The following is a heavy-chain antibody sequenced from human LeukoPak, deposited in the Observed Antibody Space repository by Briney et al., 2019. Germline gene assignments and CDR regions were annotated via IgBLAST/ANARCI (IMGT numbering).Heavy chain of an antibody. CDR2: IIPIFGTA. Sequence: PSVKASCNASGGTFSSYAIRWVRQATGHGLVWMGRIIPIFGTANYAQKFQGRVTITADKSTSTAYMELSSLRSEDTAVYYCARGELELNWFDPWGQGTLVTVSS. D-gene: IGHD1-7*01. J-gene: IGHJ5*02. V-gene: IGHV1-69*06. CDR3: ARGELELNWFDP. CDR1: GGTFSSYA.